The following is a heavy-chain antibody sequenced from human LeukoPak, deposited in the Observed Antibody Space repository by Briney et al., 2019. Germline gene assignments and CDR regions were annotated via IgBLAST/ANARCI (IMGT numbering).Heavy chain of an antibody. J-gene: IGHJ4*02. CDR3: ARDPPTYYYDSSGFGG. CDR2: ISSSSSHI. Sequence: GGSLRLSCAASGFTFSSYSMNWVRQAPGKGLEWVSSISSSSSHIYYADSVKGRFTISRDNAKNSLYLQMNSLRAEDTAVYYCARDPPTYYYDSSGFGGWGQGTLVTVSS. CDR1: GFTFSSYS. V-gene: IGHV3-21*01. D-gene: IGHD3-22*01.